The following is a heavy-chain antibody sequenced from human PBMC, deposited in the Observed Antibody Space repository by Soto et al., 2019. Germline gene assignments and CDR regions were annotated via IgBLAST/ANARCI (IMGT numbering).Heavy chain of an antibody. CDR2: ISRDGGTK. V-gene: IGHV3-30*03. J-gene: IGHJ4*02. Sequence: GGSLILSCAASGFTVSSYGMHWVRQAPGKGLEWVAVISRDGGTKYYADSVKGRFTISKDNSRNTLFLEMNSLRGDDMAVYYCTGEVASGYWGQGT. CDR3: TGEVASGY. CDR1: GFTVSSYG. D-gene: IGHD2-8*02.